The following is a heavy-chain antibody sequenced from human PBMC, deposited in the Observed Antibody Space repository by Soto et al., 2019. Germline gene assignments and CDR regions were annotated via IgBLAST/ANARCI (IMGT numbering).Heavy chain of an antibody. J-gene: IGHJ4*02. CDR2: ISYDGSNK. Sequence: QVQLVESGGGVVQPGRSLGLSCAASGFTFSSYGMHWVRQAPGKGLEWVAVISYDGSNKYYADSVKGRFTISRDNSKNTLYLQMNSLRAEDTAVYYCAKSPGGYSSIGVDYWGQGTLVTVSS. V-gene: IGHV3-30*18. CDR1: GFTFSSYG. CDR3: AKSPGGYSSIGVDY. D-gene: IGHD6-13*01.